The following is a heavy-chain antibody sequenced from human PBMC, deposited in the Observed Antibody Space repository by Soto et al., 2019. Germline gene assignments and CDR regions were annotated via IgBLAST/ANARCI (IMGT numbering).Heavy chain of an antibody. CDR2: INPNSGST. D-gene: IGHD4-4*01. CDR3: ARVTATSPDAWLDP. CDR1: GYTFNDYF. Sequence: QVQLVQSGAEVKKPGASVNVSCRASGYTFNDYFLHWVRQAPGQGLEWMGWINPNSGSTHFAEKFEGLVTRTRDASITTVYLVITRLRSDDTAVYYCARVTATSPDAWLDPWGQGTLVTVSS. J-gene: IGHJ5*02. V-gene: IGHV1-2*04.